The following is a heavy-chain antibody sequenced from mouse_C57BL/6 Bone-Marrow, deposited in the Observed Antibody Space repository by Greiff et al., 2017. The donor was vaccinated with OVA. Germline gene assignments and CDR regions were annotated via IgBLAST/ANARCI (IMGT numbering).Heavy chain of an antibody. CDR3: AREITTVVARYFDV. V-gene: IGHV5-16*01. Sequence: EVMLVESEGGLVQPGSSMKLSCTASGFTFSDYYMAWVRQVPEKGLEWVANIIYDGSSTYYLDSLKSRFIISRDNSKNILYLQMSRLKSEDTATYYGAREITTVVARYFDVWGTGTTVTVSS. CDR2: IIYDGSST. CDR1: GFTFSDYY. J-gene: IGHJ1*03. D-gene: IGHD1-1*01.